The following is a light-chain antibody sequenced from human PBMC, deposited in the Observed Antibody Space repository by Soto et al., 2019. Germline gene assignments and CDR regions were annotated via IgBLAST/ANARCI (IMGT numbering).Light chain of an antibody. CDR1: QTISTY. J-gene: IGKJ5*01. CDR2: DAS. CDR3: QQCNNLPIT. Sequence: DIQMTQSPSSLSASVGDRVTITCRASQTISTYLNWYQQKPGKAPRLLIYDASSLLSGVPSRFSGSGSGTDFTFTISSLQPGDIATYYCQQCNNLPITFGQGTRLEIK. V-gene: IGKV1-33*01.